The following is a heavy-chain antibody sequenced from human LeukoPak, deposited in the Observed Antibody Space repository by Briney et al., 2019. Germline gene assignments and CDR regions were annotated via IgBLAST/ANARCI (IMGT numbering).Heavy chain of an antibody. CDR1: GFTFDDYA. D-gene: IGHD3-22*01. CDR2: ISWNSGSI. CDR3: AKDPSPYYYDSSGYSFDY. J-gene: IGHJ4*02. Sequence: GGSLRLSRAASGFTFDDYAMHWVRQAPGKGLEWVSGISWNSGSIGYADSVKGRFTISRDNAKNSLYLQMNSLRAEDTALYYCAKDPSPYYYDSSGYSFDYWGQGTLVTVSS. V-gene: IGHV3-9*01.